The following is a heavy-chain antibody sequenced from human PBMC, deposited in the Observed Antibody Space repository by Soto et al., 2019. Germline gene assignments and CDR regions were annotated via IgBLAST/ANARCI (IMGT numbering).Heavy chain of an antibody. Sequence: LRLSCAASGFTFSSYAMSWVRQAPGKGLEWVSAISGSGGSTYYADSVKGRFTISRDNSKNTLYLQMNSLRAEDTAVYYCAKDDNPRTIIAVAFAPGGQGTLVTVSS. V-gene: IGHV3-23*01. CDR3: AKDDNPRTIIAVAFAP. D-gene: IGHD6-13*01. CDR1: GFTFSSYA. J-gene: IGHJ5*02. CDR2: ISGSGGST.